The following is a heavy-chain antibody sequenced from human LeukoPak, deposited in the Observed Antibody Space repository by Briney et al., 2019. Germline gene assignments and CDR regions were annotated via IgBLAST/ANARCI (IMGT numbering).Heavy chain of an antibody. V-gene: IGHV3-66*01. Sequence: GGSLRLSCAASGFNVSSNYMSWVRQAPGKGLECVSVIYSGGSTYYADSVKGRFTISRDNSKNTLYLQMNSLRAEDTAVYYCARVGIAAAGSALGLDYWGQGTLVTVSS. CDR2: IYSGGST. CDR1: GFNVSSNY. D-gene: IGHD6-13*01. CDR3: ARVGIAAAGSALGLDY. J-gene: IGHJ4*02.